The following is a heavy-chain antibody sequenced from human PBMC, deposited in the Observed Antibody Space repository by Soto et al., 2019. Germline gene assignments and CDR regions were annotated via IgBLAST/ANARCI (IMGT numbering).Heavy chain of an antibody. CDR1: GGSINSGDYY. D-gene: IGHD1-26*01. V-gene: IGHV4-30-4*01. Sequence: SETLSLTCTVSGGSINSGDYYWSWIRQPPGKGLEWIGYIYYTGTTYYNLSLKGRLTISVDTSKNQFSLEMCSVTAADAAVYYCARERIVGDFQGFDYWGQGTPVTVSS. CDR2: IYYTGTT. CDR3: ARERIVGDFQGFDY. J-gene: IGHJ4*02.